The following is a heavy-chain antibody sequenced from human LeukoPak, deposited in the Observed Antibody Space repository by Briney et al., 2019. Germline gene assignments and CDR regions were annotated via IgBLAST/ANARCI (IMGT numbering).Heavy chain of an antibody. D-gene: IGHD1-26*01. Sequence: GGSLRLSCAASGFTFSSYAMSWVRQAPGKGLEWVSAISGSGGSTYYADSVKGRFTISRDNSKNTLYLQMNSLRVEDTAVYYCAKEEVHSGSYDNWFDPWGQGTLVTVSS. CDR2: ISGSGGST. CDR3: AKEEVHSGSYDNWFDP. J-gene: IGHJ5*02. V-gene: IGHV3-23*01. CDR1: GFTFSSYA.